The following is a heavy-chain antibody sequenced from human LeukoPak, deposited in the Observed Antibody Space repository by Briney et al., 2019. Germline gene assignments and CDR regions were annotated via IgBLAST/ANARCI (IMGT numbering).Heavy chain of an antibody. J-gene: IGHJ5*02. D-gene: IGHD3-16*01. CDR3: ARDGRIMITFGGVSNWFDP. V-gene: IGHV1-18*01. CDR2: ISAYNGNT. CDR1: GYTFTSYD. Sequence: PAASVKVSCKASGYTFTSYDINWVRQATGQGLEWMGWISAYNGNTNYAQKLQGRVTMTTDTSTSTAYMELRSLRSDDTAVYYCARDGRIMITFGGVSNWFDPWGQGTLVTVSS.